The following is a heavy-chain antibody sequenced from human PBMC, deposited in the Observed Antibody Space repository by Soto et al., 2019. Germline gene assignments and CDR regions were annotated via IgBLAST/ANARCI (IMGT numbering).Heavy chain of an antibody. Sequence: QVQLVQSGAEVRKPGASVKVSCKTSGYTFTDYYIQWVRQAPGQGLEWVGWMNPNSGDTNYAQKLRGWVTMTRDTAISTAYMELSRLKYGDTAVYFCATHPGSGYYRLNYWGQGTLVTVSS. J-gene: IGHJ4*02. CDR3: ATHPGSGYYRLNY. CDR1: GYTFTDYY. CDR2: MNPNSGDT. V-gene: IGHV1-2*04. D-gene: IGHD3-22*01.